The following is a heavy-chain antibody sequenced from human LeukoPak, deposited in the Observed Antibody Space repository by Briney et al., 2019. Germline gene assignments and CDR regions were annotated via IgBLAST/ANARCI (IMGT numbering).Heavy chain of an antibody. CDR2: TYYRSKPYN. Sequence: SQTRSLTCAISGDRVSSNSSSGSWIRQSPSIGLEWLGRTYYRSKPYNDYAVSVKRRITSKPDTSKAQFWLQLNVVTPAGTAVYYCARELHSSGWYVFDYWGRGTLVTVSS. V-gene: IGHV6-1*01. D-gene: IGHD6-19*01. CDR1: GDRVSSNSSS. CDR3: ARELHSSGWYVFDY. J-gene: IGHJ4*02.